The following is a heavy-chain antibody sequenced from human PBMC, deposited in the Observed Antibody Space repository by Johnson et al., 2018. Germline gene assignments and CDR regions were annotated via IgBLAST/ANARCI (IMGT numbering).Heavy chain of an antibody. V-gene: IGHV3-74*01. J-gene: IGHJ1*01. CDR1: GFAFSGYW. D-gene: IGHD2-15*01. CDR3: ARAHCSGVSCSSLQH. Sequence: VQSGGSLRLSCTASGFAFSGYWMHWVRQAPGKGLVWVSRVNNVGTVTNYADSVGGRFVISRDNAKDTLDLQMNSLRTEDTAFYYCARAHCSGVSCSSLQHWGQGTLVTVSS. CDR2: VNNVGTVT.